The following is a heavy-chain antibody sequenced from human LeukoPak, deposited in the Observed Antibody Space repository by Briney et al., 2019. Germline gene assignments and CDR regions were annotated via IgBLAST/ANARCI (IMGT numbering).Heavy chain of an antibody. V-gene: IGHV3-20*04. CDR1: GFTFDDYG. Sequence: GGSLRLSCAASGFTFDDYGMSWVRQAPGKGLEWVSGINWNGGSTGYADSVKGRFTISRDNAKNSLYLQMNSLRAEDTAVYYCAKGLYYYYYYMDVWGKGTTVTVSS. CDR2: INWNGGST. J-gene: IGHJ6*03. CDR3: AKGLYYYYYYMDV.